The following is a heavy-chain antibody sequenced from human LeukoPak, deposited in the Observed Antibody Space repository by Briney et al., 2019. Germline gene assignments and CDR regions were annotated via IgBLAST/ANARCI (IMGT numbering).Heavy chain of an antibody. J-gene: IGHJ4*02. D-gene: IGHD6-13*01. CDR2: ISYDGSNK. Sequence: GGSLRLSCAASGFTFSSYGMHWVRQAPGKGLEWVAVISYDGSNKYYADSVKGRFTISRDNSKNTLYLQMNSLRAEDTAVYYCAKDLAVAGVVDYFDYWGQGTLVTVSS. CDR1: GFTFSSYG. V-gene: IGHV3-30*18. CDR3: AKDLAVAGVVDYFDY.